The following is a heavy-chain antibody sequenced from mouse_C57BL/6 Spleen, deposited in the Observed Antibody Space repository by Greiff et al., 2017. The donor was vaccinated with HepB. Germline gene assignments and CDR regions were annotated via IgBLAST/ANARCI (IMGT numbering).Heavy chain of an antibody. V-gene: IGHV1-53*01. CDR2: INPSNGGT. CDR3: ARVGSLWLRVYYFDY. Sequence: VQLQQPGTELVKPGASVKLSCKASGYTLTSYWMHWVKQRPGQGLEWIGNINPSNGGTNYNEKFKSKSTLTVDKSSSTAYMQLSSLTSEDSAVYYCARVGSLWLRVYYFDYWGQGTTLTVSS. J-gene: IGHJ2*01. D-gene: IGHD2-2*01. CDR1: GYTLTSYW.